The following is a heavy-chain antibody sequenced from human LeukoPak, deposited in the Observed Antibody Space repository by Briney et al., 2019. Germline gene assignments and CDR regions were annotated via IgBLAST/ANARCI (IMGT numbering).Heavy chain of an antibody. CDR1: GYTFGTHW. CDR2: IIPIFGTA. D-gene: IGHD4-23*01. CDR3: AAGTTVVTWFDY. V-gene: IGHV1-46*01. Sequence: ASVKVSCKASGYTFGTHWMHWVRQAPGQGLEWMGGIIPIFGTANYAQKFQERVTITRDMSTRTVYMELSSLRSEDTAVYYCAAGTTVVTWFDYWGQGTLVTVSS. J-gene: IGHJ4*02.